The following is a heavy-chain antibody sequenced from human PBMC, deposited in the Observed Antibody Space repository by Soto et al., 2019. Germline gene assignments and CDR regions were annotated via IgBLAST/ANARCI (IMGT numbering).Heavy chain of an antibody. CDR1: GFTFSSYA. V-gene: IGHV3-33*08. CDR2: IWYDGSNK. Sequence: GGSLRLSCAASGFTFSSYAMHWVRQAPGKGLEWVAVIWYDGSNKYYADSVKGRFTISRDNSKNTLYLQMNSLRAEDTAVYYCARDRVMITFGGAMAYWGQGTLVTVSS. D-gene: IGHD3-16*01. CDR3: ARDRVMITFGGAMAY. J-gene: IGHJ4*02.